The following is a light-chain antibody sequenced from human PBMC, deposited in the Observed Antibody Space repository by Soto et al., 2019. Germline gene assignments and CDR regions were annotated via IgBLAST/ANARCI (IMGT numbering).Light chain of an antibody. J-gene: IGKJ5*01. CDR3: QQYDNLPIT. CDR2: DES. Sequence: DIQMTQSPSSLSASVGDRVTITCQASQDISNYLNWYQQKPGKAPKLLIYDESNLETGVTSRFSGSGSGTDFTFTISSLQPEDIATYYCQQYDNLPITFGQGTRLEIK. CDR1: QDISNY. V-gene: IGKV1-33*01.